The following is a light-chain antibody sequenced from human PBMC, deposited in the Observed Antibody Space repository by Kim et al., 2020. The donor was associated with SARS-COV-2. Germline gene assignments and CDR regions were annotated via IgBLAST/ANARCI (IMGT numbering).Light chain of an antibody. CDR2: ENN. CDR3: AAWDDSLSGKV. V-gene: IGLV1-47*01. Sequence: GQRVTSSCSGSSSNLGSNYGAWYQQLPGTAPRLLIYENNQRPSGVPDRFSGSKSGTSASLAISGLRSEDEADYYCAAWDDSLSGKVFGGGTQLTVL. J-gene: IGLJ2*01. CDR1: SSNLGSNY.